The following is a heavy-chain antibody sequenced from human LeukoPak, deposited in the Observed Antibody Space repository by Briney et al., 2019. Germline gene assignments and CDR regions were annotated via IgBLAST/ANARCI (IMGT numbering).Heavy chain of an antibody. Sequence: GASLRLSCAASGFTFSSYAMSWVRQAPGKGLEWVSAIGGSGGSTYYADSVKGRFTISRDNSKNTLYLQMSSLRAEDTAVYYCAKGVTTGTTLIGVDYWGQGTLVTVSS. CDR1: GFTFSSYA. D-gene: IGHD1-1*01. CDR2: IGGSGGST. CDR3: AKGVTTGTTLIGVDY. J-gene: IGHJ4*02. V-gene: IGHV3-23*01.